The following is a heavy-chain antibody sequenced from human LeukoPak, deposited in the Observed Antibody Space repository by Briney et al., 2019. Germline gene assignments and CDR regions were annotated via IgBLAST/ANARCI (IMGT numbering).Heavy chain of an antibody. CDR3: ASEPLLSYGSGGY. J-gene: IGHJ4*02. Sequence: ASVKVSCKAAGYTFTNYGISWVRQAPGQGLEWMGWISAYNGHTKNAQKLQSRVTMTTDTSTSTAYMELSRLRSDDTAVYYCASEPLLSYGSGGYWGQGTLVTVSS. V-gene: IGHV1-18*01. CDR1: GYTFTNYG. D-gene: IGHD3-10*01. CDR2: ISAYNGHT.